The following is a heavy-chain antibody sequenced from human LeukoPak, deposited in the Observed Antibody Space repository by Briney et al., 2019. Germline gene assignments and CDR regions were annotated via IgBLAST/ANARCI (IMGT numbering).Heavy chain of an antibody. Sequence: GGSLRLSCAASGFTFGNYAMSWVLQAPGKGLQWVSSITNSGGGAYYADSVKGRFTISRDNSKNTPYLQMNSLRAEDTAVYYCAKKMGTGNFYFDYWGQGTLVTVSS. CDR3: AKKMGTGNFYFDY. V-gene: IGHV3-23*01. CDR1: GFTFGNYA. J-gene: IGHJ4*02. CDR2: ITNSGGGA. D-gene: IGHD3-10*01.